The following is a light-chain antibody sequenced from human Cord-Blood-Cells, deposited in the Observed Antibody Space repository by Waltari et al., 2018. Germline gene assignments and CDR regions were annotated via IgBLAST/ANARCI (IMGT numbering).Light chain of an antibody. CDR1: TSDVGSYNL. V-gene: IGLV2-23*03. J-gene: IGLJ2*01. CDR2: EGS. CDR3: CSYAGSSTFEV. Sequence: QSALTKPASVSGSPGQAITTSCPGTTSDVGSYNLVSWYQQHPGKAPKLMIYEGSKRPSGVSNRFSGSKSGNTASLTISGLQAEDEADYYCCSYAGSSTFEVFGGGTKLTVL.